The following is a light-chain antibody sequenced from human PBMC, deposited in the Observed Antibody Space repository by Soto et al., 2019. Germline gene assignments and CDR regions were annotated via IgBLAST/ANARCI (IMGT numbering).Light chain of an antibody. CDR2: DVS. CDR1: SSDVGGYNY. Sequence: QSALTQPASVSGSPGQSITISCTGTSSDVGGYNYVSWYQQHPGKAPKLMIYDVSNRPSGVSNRFSGSKSGNTASLTNSGLQAEDEADYYCSSYTGSSTPVVFGGGTQLTVL. CDR3: SSYTGSSTPVV. J-gene: IGLJ2*01. V-gene: IGLV2-14*01.